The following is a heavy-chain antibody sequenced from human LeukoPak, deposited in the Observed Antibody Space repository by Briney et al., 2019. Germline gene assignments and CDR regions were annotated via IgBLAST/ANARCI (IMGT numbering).Heavy chain of an antibody. D-gene: IGHD3-10*01. CDR1: GFTFSDCY. Sequence: GGCLRLSCAASGFTFSDCYMSWIRQAPGKGLEWVSYINSSGSTIYYADSVKGRFTISRDNAKNSLYLQMNSLRAEDTAVYYCAREALRYYYGSGSYNSAYFDYWGQGTLVTVSS. CDR3: AREALRYYYGSGSYNSAYFDY. CDR2: INSSGSTI. J-gene: IGHJ4*02. V-gene: IGHV3-11*01.